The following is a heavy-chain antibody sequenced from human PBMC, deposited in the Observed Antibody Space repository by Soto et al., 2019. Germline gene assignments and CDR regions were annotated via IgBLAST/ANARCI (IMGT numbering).Heavy chain of an antibody. CDR3: ATWHEREHAFDV. V-gene: IGHV3-53*01. J-gene: IGHJ3*01. CDR1: GLTISGKKY. Sequence: DVQLVESGGGLIQPGESLRLSCAAFGLTISGKKYVAWVRQAPGKGMEWVSALYGVDGSFYADSVTGRFTTSSDSSKTTVYLQSNDLRPDDTAVYYCATWHEREHAFDVWGQGTTVTISS. CDR2: LYGVDGS. D-gene: IGHD1-1*01.